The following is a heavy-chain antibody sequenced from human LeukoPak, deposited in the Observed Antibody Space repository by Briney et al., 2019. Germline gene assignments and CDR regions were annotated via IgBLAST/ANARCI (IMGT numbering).Heavy chain of an antibody. CDR2: IHRGGNT. V-gene: IGHV4-38-2*01. CDR1: RSSISSDYF. D-gene: IGHD5-24*01. CDR3: ARPRETATARDAFDV. J-gene: IGHJ3*01. Sequence: PSETLSLTCAVSRSSISSDYFWGWIRQSPGKGLEWIASIHRGGNTYYNLSLKSRVPISMDTSKNHFSLKLTSVTAADTAVYYCARPRETATARDAFDVWGQGTMVTVSS.